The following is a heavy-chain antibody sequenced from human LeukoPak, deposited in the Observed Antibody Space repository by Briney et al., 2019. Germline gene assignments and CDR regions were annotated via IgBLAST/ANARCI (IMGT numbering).Heavy chain of an antibody. CDR2: MNPNSGNT. Sequence: ASVKVSCKASGYTFTSSDINWVRQATGQGLEWMGWMNPNSGNTGYAQKFQGRVTMTRKTSISTAYMGLSSLRSEDTAVYYCASGVHVDGSGSYYLDYWGQGTLVTVSS. D-gene: IGHD3-10*01. V-gene: IGHV1-8*01. CDR3: ASGVHVDGSGSYYLDY. J-gene: IGHJ4*02. CDR1: GYTFTSSD.